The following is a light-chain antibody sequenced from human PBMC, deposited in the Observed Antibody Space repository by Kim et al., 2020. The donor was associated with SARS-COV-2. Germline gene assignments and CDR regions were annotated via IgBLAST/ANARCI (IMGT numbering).Light chain of an antibody. Sequence: SVSPGQTARITCSGDVLAKKYARWFQQKPGQAPVLVIYKDSERPSGIPERFSGSSSGNTVTLTISGAQVEDEADYYCYSAADNNWVFGGGTQLTVL. CDR3: YSAADNNWV. CDR1: VLAKKY. CDR2: KDS. J-gene: IGLJ3*02. V-gene: IGLV3-27*01.